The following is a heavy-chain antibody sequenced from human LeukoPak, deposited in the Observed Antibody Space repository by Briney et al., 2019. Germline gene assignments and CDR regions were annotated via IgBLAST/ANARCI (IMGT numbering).Heavy chain of an antibody. CDR1: GFTFSSYW. J-gene: IGHJ4*02. D-gene: IGHD3-10*01. Sequence: GGSLRLSCVDSGFTFSSYWMSWVRQAPGKGLEWVANMKQDGREKYYVDSVKGRFTISRDNAKNSLSLQMNSLRVEDTAVYFCARGAGVFDYWGQGTLVTVSS. V-gene: IGHV3-7*01. CDR2: MKQDGREK. CDR3: ARGAGVFDY.